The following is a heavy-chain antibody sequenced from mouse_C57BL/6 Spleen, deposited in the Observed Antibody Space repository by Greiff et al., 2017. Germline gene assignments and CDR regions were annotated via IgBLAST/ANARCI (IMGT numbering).Heavy chain of an antibody. Sequence: DVMLVESGGGLVQPGGSMKLSCVASGFTFSNYWMNWVRQSPEKGLEWVAQIRLKSDNYATHYAESVKGRFTISRDDSKSSVYLQMNNLRAEDTGSYYCTDYGNYLLYAMDYWGQGTSVTVSS. CDR1: GFTFSNYW. J-gene: IGHJ4*01. V-gene: IGHV6-3*01. CDR2: IRLKSDNYAT. D-gene: IGHD2-1*01. CDR3: TDYGNYLLYAMDY.